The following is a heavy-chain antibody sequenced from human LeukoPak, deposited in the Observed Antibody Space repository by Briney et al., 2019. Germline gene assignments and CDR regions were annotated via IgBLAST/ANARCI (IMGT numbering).Heavy chain of an antibody. J-gene: IGHJ4*02. D-gene: IGHD1-1*01. V-gene: IGHV1-46*01. CDR2: INRSGGTT. Sequence: ASVKVSCKASGYTFTSYYIHWVRQAPGQGLERMGIINRSGGTTSYAQRFQGRVTMTRDTYTSTVYMELSSLRSEDAAMYYCARGRRAGTTGGPFDYWGQGTLVTVSS. CDR1: GYTFTSYY. CDR3: ARGRRAGTTGGPFDY.